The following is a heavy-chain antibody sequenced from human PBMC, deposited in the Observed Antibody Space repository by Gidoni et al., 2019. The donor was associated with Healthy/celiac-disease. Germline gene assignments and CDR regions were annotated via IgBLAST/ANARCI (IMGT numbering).Heavy chain of an antibody. D-gene: IGHD2-2*01. J-gene: IGHJ5*02. CDR3: ARGLREYCSSTSCYVEGWFDP. Sequence: QVQLVQSGAEVKKPGASVQVSCTASGYTFTGYYMHWVRQAPGQGLEWMGWINPNSGGTNYAQKFQGWVTMTRDTSISTAYMELSRLRSDDTAVYYCARGLREYCSSTSCYVEGWFDPWGQGTLVTVSS. CDR1: GYTFTGYY. CDR2: INPNSGGT. V-gene: IGHV1-2*04.